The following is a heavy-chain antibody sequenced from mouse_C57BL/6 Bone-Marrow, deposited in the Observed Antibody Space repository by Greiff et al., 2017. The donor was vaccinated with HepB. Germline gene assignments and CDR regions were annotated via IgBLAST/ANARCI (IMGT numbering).Heavy chain of an antibody. CDR3: ARGGYWYFDV. J-gene: IGHJ1*03. V-gene: IGHV5-4*01. CDR2: ISDGGSYT. Sequence: DVQLVESGGGLVKPGGSLKLSCAASGFTFSSYAMSWVRQTPEKRLEWVATISDGGSYTYYPDNVKGRFTISRDNAKNNLYLQMSHLKSEDTAMYYCARGGYWYFDVWGTGTTVTVSS. CDR1: GFTFSSYA. D-gene: IGHD1-1*02.